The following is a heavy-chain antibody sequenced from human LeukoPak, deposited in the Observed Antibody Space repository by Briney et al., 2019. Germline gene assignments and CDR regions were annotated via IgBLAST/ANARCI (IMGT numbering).Heavy chain of an antibody. J-gene: IGHJ4*02. CDR1: GDSISNSGYY. CDR2: VNHSGTT. Sequence: SETLSLTWTVSGDSISNSGYYWDWIRQSPRKGLEWIGSVNHSGTTYYEPSLKSRVTISVDASKNQFSLKLSSVTAADTTIYYCARKKLVARGYFDFWGRGIPVTVSS. CDR3: ARKKLVARGYFDF. V-gene: IGHV4-39*01. D-gene: IGHD6-13*01.